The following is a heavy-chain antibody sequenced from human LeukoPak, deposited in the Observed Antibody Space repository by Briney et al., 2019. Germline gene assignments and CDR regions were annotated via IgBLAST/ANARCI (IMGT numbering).Heavy chain of an antibody. J-gene: IGHJ6*02. CDR3: AREGYSVRGYCSSTSCYGYYYGMDV. CDR1: GYTFTSYG. CDR2: ISAYNGNT. Sequence: ASVKVSCKASGYTFTSYGISWVRQAPGQGLEWMGWISAYNGNTNYAQKLQGRVTMTTDTSTSTAYMELRSLRSDDTAVYYCAREGYSVRGYCSSTSCYGYYYGMDVWGQGTTVTVSS. D-gene: IGHD2-2*01. V-gene: IGHV1-18*01.